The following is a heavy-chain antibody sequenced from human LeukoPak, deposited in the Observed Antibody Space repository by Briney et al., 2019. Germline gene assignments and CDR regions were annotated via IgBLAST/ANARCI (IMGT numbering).Heavy chain of an antibody. CDR1: GFTFSSNA. J-gene: IGHJ4*02. V-gene: IGHV3-30*18. CDR3: AKDFQGRWTIDY. Sequence: GGSLRLSCAASGFTFSSNAIHWVRQVPGKGLEWVAMILSDGNNDYYADSVKGRFTISRDNSKNTLYLQMNSLRPEDTAVYYCAKDFQGRWTIDYWGQGTLVTVSP. D-gene: IGHD3/OR15-3a*01. CDR2: ILSDGNND.